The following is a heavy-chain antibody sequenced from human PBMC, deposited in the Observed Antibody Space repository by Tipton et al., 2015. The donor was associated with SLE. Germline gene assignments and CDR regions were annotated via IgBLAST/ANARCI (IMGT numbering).Heavy chain of an antibody. CDR3: ARDPKPLAPGYQLVYRGLDP. CDR1: GYTFTTYG. CDR2: ISPYSGNT. D-gene: IGHD2-2*01. Sequence: QVQLVQSGAEVKKPGASVTVSCKASGYTFTTYGISWVRQAPGQGLEWMGWISPYSGNTNYAQNFQGRVIMTTDTSTSTAYMELRSLRSDDTAVYFCARDPKPLAPGYQLVYRGLDPWGQGTLVTVSS. J-gene: IGHJ5*02. V-gene: IGHV1-18*01.